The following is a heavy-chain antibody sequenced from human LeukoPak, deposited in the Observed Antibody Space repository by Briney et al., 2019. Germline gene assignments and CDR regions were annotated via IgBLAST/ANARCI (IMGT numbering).Heavy chain of an antibody. Sequence: SETLSLTCTVSGGSISSYYWGWIRQPPGKGLEWIGSIYYSGSTYYNPSLKSRVTISVDTSKNQFSLKLSSVTAADTAVYYCARYLESGWPYYYYYMDVWGKGTTVTVSS. J-gene: IGHJ6*03. CDR3: ARYLESGWPYYYYYMDV. CDR2: IYYSGST. V-gene: IGHV4-39*07. D-gene: IGHD6-19*01. CDR1: GGSISSYY.